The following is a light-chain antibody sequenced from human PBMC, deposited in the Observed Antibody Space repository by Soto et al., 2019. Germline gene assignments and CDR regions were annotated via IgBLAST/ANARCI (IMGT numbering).Light chain of an antibody. CDR2: DVS. CDR1: SSDVGGYNY. V-gene: IGLV2-11*01. Sequence: QSALTQPRSVSGSPGQSVTISCTGTSSDVGGYNYVSWYQQHPGKAPKLMIYDVSKRPSGVPDRFSGSKSGNTASLTISGLQAEDETDYYCCSYAVSFYNYVFGTGINVTVL. CDR3: CSYAVSFYNYV. J-gene: IGLJ1*01.